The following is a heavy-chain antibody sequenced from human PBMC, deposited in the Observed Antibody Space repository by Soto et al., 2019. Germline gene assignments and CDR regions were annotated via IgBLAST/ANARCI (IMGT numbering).Heavy chain of an antibody. CDR3: ARGSWGDGYKFDY. CDR1: GGSISSGGYS. Sequence: SETLSLTCAVSGGSISSGGYSWSWIRQPPGKGLEWIGYIYHSGSTYYNPSLKSRVTISVDRSKNQFSLKLSSVTAADTAVYYCARGSWGDGYKFDYWGQGTLVTVSS. D-gene: IGHD5-12*01. V-gene: IGHV4-30-2*01. J-gene: IGHJ4*02. CDR2: IYHSGST.